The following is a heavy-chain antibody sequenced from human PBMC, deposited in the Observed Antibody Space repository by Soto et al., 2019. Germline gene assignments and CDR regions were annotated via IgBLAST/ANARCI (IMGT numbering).Heavy chain of an antibody. J-gene: IGHJ6*02. Sequence: ASVKVSCKASGYTFTSYYMHWVRQAPGQGLEWMGIINPSGGSTSYAQKFQGRVTMTRDTSTSTVYMELSSLRSEDTAVYYCARDAGDTAMVYYYGMDVWGQGTTVTVS. D-gene: IGHD5-18*01. V-gene: IGHV1-46*01. CDR3: ARDAGDTAMVYYYGMDV. CDR1: GYTFTSYY. CDR2: INPSGGST.